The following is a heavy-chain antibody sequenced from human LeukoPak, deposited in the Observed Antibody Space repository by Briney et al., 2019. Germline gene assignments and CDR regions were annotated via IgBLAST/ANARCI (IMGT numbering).Heavy chain of an antibody. D-gene: IGHD2-15*01. V-gene: IGHV3-30*02. J-gene: IGHJ4*02. Sequence: GGSLRLSCAASGFTFSSYGMHWVRQAPGKGLEWVAFIRYDGSNKYYTDSVKGRFTISRDNSKNTLYLQMNSLRPEDTAVYYCARDGVVVAAAPPYYFDYWGQGTLVTVSS. CDR1: GFTFSSYG. CDR3: ARDGVVVAAAPPYYFDY. CDR2: IRYDGSNK.